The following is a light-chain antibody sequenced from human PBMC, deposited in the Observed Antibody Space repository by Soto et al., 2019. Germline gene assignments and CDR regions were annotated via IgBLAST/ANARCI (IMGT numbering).Light chain of an antibody. CDR1: QSISSW. CDR3: QQYSSYWT. CDR2: DAS. J-gene: IGKJ1*01. V-gene: IGKV1-5*01. Sequence: DNQMTQSPSPLSASVGDRATTTCRASQSISSWLAWYQQKPGKAPKFLIYDASNWESGVPSRFSGSGSGTEFTLTISSLQPDDFAAYYCQQYSSYWTFGQGTKVDIK.